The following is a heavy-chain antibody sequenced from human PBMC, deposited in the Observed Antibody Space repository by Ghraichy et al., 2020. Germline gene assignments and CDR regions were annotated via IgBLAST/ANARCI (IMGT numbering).Heavy chain of an antibody. D-gene: IGHD4-23*01. CDR3: AREIRTDDGGTLHYYFDY. V-gene: IGHV6-1*01. Sequence: SQTLSLTCAISGDSVSSNSAAWNWIRQSPSRGLEWLGRTYYRSKWFSDYAVSVKSRISINPDTSKNQFSLEVNSVTPEDTAVYYCAREIRTDDGGTLHYYFDYWGQGTLVTVSS. CDR1: GDSVSSNSAA. CDR2: TYYRSKWFS. J-gene: IGHJ4*02.